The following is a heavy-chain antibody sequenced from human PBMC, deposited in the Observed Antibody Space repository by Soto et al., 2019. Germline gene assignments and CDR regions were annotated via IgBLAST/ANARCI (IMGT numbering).Heavy chain of an antibody. Sequence: SETLSLTCTVSGGSISSGDYYWSWIRQPPGKGLEWIGYIYYSGSTYYNPSLKSRVTISVDTSKNQFSLKLSSVTAADTAVYYCAREVVAATYYYYGMDVWGQGTTVTVSS. CDR2: IYYSGST. D-gene: IGHD2-15*01. CDR3: AREVVAATYYYYGMDV. CDR1: GGSISSGDYY. V-gene: IGHV4-30-4*01. J-gene: IGHJ6*02.